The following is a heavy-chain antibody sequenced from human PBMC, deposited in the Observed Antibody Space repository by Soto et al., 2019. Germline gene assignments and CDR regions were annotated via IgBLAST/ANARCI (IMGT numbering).Heavy chain of an antibody. V-gene: IGHV3-15*01. CDR3: TTCAGYEDEDY. CDR2: IKSKTDGGTT. J-gene: IGHJ4*02. Sequence: LRLSCAASGFTFSNAWMSLVRQAPGKGLEWVGRIKSKTDGGTTDYAAPVKGRSTISRDDSKNTLYLQMNSLKTEDTAVYYCTTCAGYEDEDYWGQGTLVTVSS. D-gene: IGHD3-3*01. CDR1: GFTFSNAW.